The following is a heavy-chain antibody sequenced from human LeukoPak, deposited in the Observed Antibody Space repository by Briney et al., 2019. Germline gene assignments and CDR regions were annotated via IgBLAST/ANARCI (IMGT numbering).Heavy chain of an antibody. D-gene: IGHD4-17*01. CDR2: IYYSGST. J-gene: IGHJ4*02. V-gene: IGHV4-31*03. CDR3: ARDYHDYGDYALGY. CDR1: GGSISSGGYY. Sequence: SGTLSLTCTVSGGSISSGGYYWSWIRQHPGKGLEWIGYIYYSGSTYYNPSLKSRVTISVDTSKNQFSLKLSSVTAADTAVYYCARDYHDYGDYALGYWGQGTLVTVSS.